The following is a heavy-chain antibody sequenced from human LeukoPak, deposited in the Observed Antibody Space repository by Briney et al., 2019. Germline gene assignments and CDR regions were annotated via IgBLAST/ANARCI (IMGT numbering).Heavy chain of an antibody. CDR3: ARRSPVTPNYFDY. CDR1: GGSISSYY. D-gene: IGHD4-23*01. J-gene: IGHJ4*02. CDR2: IYYSGST. V-gene: IGHV4-59*08. Sequence: SGTLSLTCTVSGGSISSYYWSWIRQPPGKGLEWIGYIYYSGSTNYNPSLKSRVTISVDTSKNQFSLKLTSVTAADTAVYYCARRSPVTPNYFDYWGQGTLVTVSS.